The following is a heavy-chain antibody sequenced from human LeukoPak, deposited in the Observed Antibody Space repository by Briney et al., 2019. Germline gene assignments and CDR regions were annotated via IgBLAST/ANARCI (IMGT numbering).Heavy chain of an antibody. V-gene: IGHV3-23*01. CDR3: ATLPSTAMAGTR. D-gene: IGHD6-19*01. CDR1: GFTFSSYG. Sequence: GGSLRLSCAASGFTFSSYGMSWVRQAPGKGLEWVSAISGSGGSTYHADSVKGRFTISRDNSKNTLYLQMNSLRAEDTAVYFCATLPSTAMAGTRWGQGSLVTVSS. J-gene: IGHJ4*02. CDR2: ISGSGGST.